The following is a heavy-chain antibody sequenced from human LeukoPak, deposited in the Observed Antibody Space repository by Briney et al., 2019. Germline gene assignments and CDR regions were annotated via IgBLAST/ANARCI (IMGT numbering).Heavy chain of an antibody. D-gene: IGHD5-12*01. CDR1: GFTFSSYA. J-gene: IGHJ2*01. Sequence: GGSLRLSCAASGFTFSSYAMNWVRQAPGKGLEWVSAISGSGVSTYYADSVKGRFTISRDNSKNTLYLQMNSLRAEDTAAYYCAKDHMRDGYNYGYWYFDLWGRDTLVTVSS. CDR3: AKDHMRDGYNYGYWYFDL. CDR2: ISGSGVST. V-gene: IGHV3-23*01.